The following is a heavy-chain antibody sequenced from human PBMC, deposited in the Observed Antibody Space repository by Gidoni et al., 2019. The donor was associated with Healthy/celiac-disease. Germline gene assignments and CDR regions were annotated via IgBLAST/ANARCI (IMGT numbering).Heavy chain of an antibody. CDR1: GGSFSGYY. CDR2: INHSGST. D-gene: IGHD2-15*01. V-gene: IGHV4-34*01. J-gene: IGHJ4*02. Sequence: QLQQWGAGLLKPSETLSLTCAVYGGSFSGYYWSWIRQPPGKGLERIGEINHSGSTNYNPSLKSRVTISVDTSKNQFSLKLSSVTAADTAVYYCARDPPPNCSGGSCPDYWGQGTLVTVSS. CDR3: ARDPPPNCSGGSCPDY.